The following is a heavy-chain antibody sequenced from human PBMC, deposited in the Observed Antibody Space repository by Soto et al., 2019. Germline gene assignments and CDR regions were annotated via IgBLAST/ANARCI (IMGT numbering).Heavy chain of an antibody. CDR1: GGSISSGGYY. J-gene: IGHJ3*02. CDR2: IYYSGST. V-gene: IGHV4-31*03. CDR3: ARALRRDYYDSRGRTGNDDFDI. D-gene: IGHD3-22*01. Sequence: PSETLSLTCTVSGGSISSGGYYWSWIRQHPGKGLEWIGYIYYSGSTYYNPSLKSRVTISVDTSKNQFSLKLSSVTAADTAVYYCARALRRDYYDSRGRTGNDDFDIWGQGTMVTVSS.